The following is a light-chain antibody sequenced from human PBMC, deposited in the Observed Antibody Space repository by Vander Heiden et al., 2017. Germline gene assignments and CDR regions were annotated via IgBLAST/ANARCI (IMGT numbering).Light chain of an antibody. V-gene: IGLV2-23*02. CDR1: SNDIRSYNL. CDR3: CSYAGSRTVV. CDR2: EVT. Sequence: QSALTQPASVSGSPGQSITISCTGTSNDIRSYNLVSWYQQHPGEAPKLIIYEVTTRPLGVSSRFSGSKSGNTASLTISGLQAEDEAHYHCCSYAGSRTVVFGGGTSLTVL. J-gene: IGLJ2*01.